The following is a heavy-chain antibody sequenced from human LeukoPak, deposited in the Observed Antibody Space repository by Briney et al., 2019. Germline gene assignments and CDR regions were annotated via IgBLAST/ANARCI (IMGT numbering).Heavy chain of an antibody. CDR1: GFTFSTYW. J-gene: IGHJ3*02. D-gene: IGHD4-17*01. Sequence: GGSLRLSCVASGFTFSTYWMSWARQAPGKGLEWVANIKQDGSEKYYADSVKGRFTISRDNSKNTLYLQMNSLRAEDTAVYYCANSYGTDAFDIWGQGTMVTVSS. V-gene: IGHV3-7*01. CDR2: IKQDGSEK. CDR3: ANSYGTDAFDI.